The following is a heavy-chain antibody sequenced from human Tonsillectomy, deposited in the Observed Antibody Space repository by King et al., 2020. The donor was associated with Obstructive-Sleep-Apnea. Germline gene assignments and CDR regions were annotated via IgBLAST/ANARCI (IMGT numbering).Heavy chain of an antibody. CDR1: TFTFNSYD. V-gene: IGHV3-30*18. CDR3: AKGLQNCIQFSTATTTPD. Sequence: VQLVESGGGVVQPGRSLRLSCTASTFTFNSYDMHWVRQAPGKGLEWVAVISYDGSNEDYADSVKGRFTISRDNTKNTLYLQMNNLRAEDTAVYYCAKGLQNCIQFSTATTTPDWGQGTLVTVSS. J-gene: IGHJ4*02. D-gene: IGHD2-15*01. CDR2: ISYDGSNE.